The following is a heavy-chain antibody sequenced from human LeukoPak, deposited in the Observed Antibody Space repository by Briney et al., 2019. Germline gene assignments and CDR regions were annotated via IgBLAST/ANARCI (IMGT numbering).Heavy chain of an antibody. CDR3: AKDRRMIVVVKDAFDI. CDR1: GFTFSSYA. V-gene: IGHV3-23*01. D-gene: IGHD3-22*01. J-gene: IGHJ3*02. Sequence: GGSLRLSCAASGFTFSSYAMSWVRQAPGKGLEWVSAISGSGGSTYYADSVKGRFTISRDNSKNTLYLQMNSLRAEDTAVYYCAKDRRMIVVVKDAFDIWGQGTMVTVSS. CDR2: ISGSGGST.